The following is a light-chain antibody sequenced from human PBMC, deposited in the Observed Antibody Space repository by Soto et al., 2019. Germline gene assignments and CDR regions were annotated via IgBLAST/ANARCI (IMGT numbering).Light chain of an antibody. CDR1: SSDIGGYNY. J-gene: IGLJ7*01. Sequence: QSALTQPASVSGSPGQSITIPCTGTSSDIGGYNYVSWYLQHPGKVPKVLIYDVSNRPSGVSNRFSGSKSGNTASLTISGLQAEDEADYYCSSYTSSVSRYVFGGGTQLTVL. V-gene: IGLV2-14*01. CDR3: SSYTSSVSRYV. CDR2: DVS.